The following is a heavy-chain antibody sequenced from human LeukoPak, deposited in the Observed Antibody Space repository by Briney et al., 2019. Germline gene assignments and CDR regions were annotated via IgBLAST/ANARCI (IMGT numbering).Heavy chain of an antibody. CDR1: GFTFSSYG. J-gene: IGHJ4*02. V-gene: IGHV3-30*02. D-gene: IGHD3-16*01. Sequence: GGSLRLSCAASGFTFSSYGMHWVRQAPGKGLEWVAFIRYDGSNKYYADSVKGRFTISRDNSKNTLYLQMNSLGAEDTAVYYCAKDGSDLWGDYYFDYWGQGTLVTVSS. CDR3: AKDGSDLWGDYYFDY. CDR2: IRYDGSNK.